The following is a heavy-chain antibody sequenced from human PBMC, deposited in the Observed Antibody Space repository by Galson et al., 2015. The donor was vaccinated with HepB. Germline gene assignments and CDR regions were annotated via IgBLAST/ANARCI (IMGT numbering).Heavy chain of an antibody. CDR3: ARRYCSSANCYDYYYYFGMDV. D-gene: IGHD2-2*01. CDR1: GYTFRTYA. Sequence: SVKVSCKAYGYTFRTYAMHWVRQAPGQRLEWMGWIKAGNGKTTYSQKFKGRVTITRDTSASTAYMELSSLRSEDTGVYYCARRYCSSANCYDYYYYFGMDVWGQGTTVTFSS. V-gene: IGHV1-3*01. J-gene: IGHJ6*02. CDR2: IKAGNGKT.